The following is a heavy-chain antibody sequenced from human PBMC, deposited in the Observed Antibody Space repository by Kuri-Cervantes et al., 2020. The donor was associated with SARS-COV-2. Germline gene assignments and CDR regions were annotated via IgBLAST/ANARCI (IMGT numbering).Heavy chain of an antibody. V-gene: IGHV3-7*05. J-gene: IGHJ6*02. CDR2: IKQDGSEK. D-gene: IGHD3-22*01. CDR1: GFTFSSYW. Sequence: GGSLRLSCAASGFTFSSYWMSWVRQAPGKGLEWVANIKQDGSEKYYVDSVKGRFTISRDNAKNSLYLQMNSLRAEDTAVYYCARDSAGYYYDSSGYYSLYYHGMDVWGQGTTVTVSS. CDR3: ARDSAGYYYDSSGYYSLYYHGMDV.